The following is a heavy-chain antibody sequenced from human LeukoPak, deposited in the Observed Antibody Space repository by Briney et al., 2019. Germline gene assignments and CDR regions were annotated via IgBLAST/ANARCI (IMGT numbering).Heavy chain of an antibody. CDR3: ARVARIAAAAPLDY. CDR2: ISSSGSTI. Sequence: GGSLRLSCAASGFTFSSYGMNWVRQAPGKGLEWVSYISSSGSTIYYADSVKGRFTISRDNAKNSLYLQMNSLRAEDTAVYYCARVARIAAAAPLDYWGQGTLVTVSS. V-gene: IGHV3-48*04. D-gene: IGHD6-13*01. J-gene: IGHJ4*02. CDR1: GFTFSSYG.